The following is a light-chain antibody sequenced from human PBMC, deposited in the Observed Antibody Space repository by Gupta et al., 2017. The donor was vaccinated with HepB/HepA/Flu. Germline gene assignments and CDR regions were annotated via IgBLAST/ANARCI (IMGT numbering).Light chain of an antibody. V-gene: IGKV1-33*01. CDR2: DAS. Sequence: DIQMPQSPSSLSASVGDRVTITCQASQAISNYLNWYQQKPGKAPKLLIYDASNLETGVPSRFSGSGSGTHFTFTISSLQPEDIATYYCQHYDDLSCSFGQGTKLEIK. CDR3: QHYDDLSCS. J-gene: IGKJ2*04. CDR1: QAISNY.